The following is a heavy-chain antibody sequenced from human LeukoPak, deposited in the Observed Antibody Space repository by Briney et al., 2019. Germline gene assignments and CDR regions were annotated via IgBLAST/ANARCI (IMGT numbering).Heavy chain of an antibody. D-gene: IGHD4-17*01. CDR3: ASMTTVTKYFQH. J-gene: IGHJ1*01. Sequence: PGGSLRLSCAASGFTFSDYYVSWIRQAPGKGLEWVSYISSSSSYTNYADSVKGRFTISRDNAKNSLYLQMNSLRAEDTAVYYCASMTTVTKYFQHWGQGTLVTVSS. V-gene: IGHV3-11*06. CDR2: ISSSSSYT. CDR1: GFTFSDYY.